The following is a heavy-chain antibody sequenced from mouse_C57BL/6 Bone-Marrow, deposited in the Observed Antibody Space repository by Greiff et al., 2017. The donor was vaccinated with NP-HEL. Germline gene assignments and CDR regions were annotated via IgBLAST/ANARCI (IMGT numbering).Heavy chain of an antibody. Sequence: QVQLQQSGAELARPGASVKLSCKASGYTFTSYGISWVKQKTGQGLEWIGEIYPRSGNTYYNEKFKGKATLTADKSSSTAYMELRSLSSEDSAVFFCARDHYCSSGSYWGQGTTLTVSS. V-gene: IGHV1-81*01. J-gene: IGHJ2*01. CDR3: ARDHYCSSGSY. D-gene: IGHD1-1*01. CDR2: IYPRSGNT. CDR1: GYTFTSYG.